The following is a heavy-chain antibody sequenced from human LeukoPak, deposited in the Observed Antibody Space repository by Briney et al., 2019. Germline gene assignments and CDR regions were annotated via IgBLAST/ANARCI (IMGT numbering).Heavy chain of an antibody. D-gene: IGHD3-22*01. CDR3: ARVLYYYDSSGTPTATYYFDY. CDR1: GGSFSGYY. CDR2: INHSGST. J-gene: IGHJ4*02. Sequence: PSETLSLTCAVYGGSFSGYYWSWIRQPPGKGLEWIGEINHSGSTNYNPSLKSRVTISVDTSKNQFSLKLSSVTAADTAVYYCARVLYYYDSSGTPTATYYFDYWGQGTLVTASS. V-gene: IGHV4-34*01.